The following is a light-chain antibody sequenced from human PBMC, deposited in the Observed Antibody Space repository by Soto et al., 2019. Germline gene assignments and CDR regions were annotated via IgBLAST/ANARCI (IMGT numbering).Light chain of an antibody. CDR3: SSYAGNNIVV. CDR2: EVI. CDR1: SSDIGGYNY. J-gene: IGLJ1*01. Sequence: QSALTQPPSASGSPGQSVTISCTGTSSDIGGYNYVSWYQQHPGKAPKLMIYEVIKRPSGVPARFSGSKSGNTASLTVSGLQAEDEADYYCSSYAGNNIVVFGTGTKVTVL. V-gene: IGLV2-8*01.